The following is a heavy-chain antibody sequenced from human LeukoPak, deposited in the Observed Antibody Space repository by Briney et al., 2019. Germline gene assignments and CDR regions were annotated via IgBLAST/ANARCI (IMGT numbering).Heavy chain of an antibody. Sequence: ASVKVSCKASGYTFTGYYMHWVRQAPGQGLEWMGWINPNSGGTNYAQKFQGRVTMTRDTSISTAYMVLSRLRSDDTAVYYCARDYPDSGYGNYWGQGTLVTVSS. CDR2: INPNSGGT. CDR3: ARDYPDSGYGNY. V-gene: IGHV1-2*02. J-gene: IGHJ4*02. D-gene: IGHD5-12*01. CDR1: GYTFTGYY.